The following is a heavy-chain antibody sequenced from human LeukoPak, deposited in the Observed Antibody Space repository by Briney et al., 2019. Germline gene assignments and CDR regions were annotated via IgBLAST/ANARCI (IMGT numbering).Heavy chain of an antibody. J-gene: IGHJ4*02. CDR3: ARGTEDSSGYVLGGEVFPLHY. D-gene: IGHD3-22*01. CDR2: IYPGDSDT. V-gene: IGHV5-51*01. Sequence: GESLKISCKGSGYSFTSYWIGWVRQMPGKGLEWMGIIYPGDSDTRYSPSFQGQVTISADKSISTAYLQWSSLKASDTAMYYCARGTEDSSGYVLGGEVFPLHYWGQGTLVTVSS. CDR1: GYSFTSYW.